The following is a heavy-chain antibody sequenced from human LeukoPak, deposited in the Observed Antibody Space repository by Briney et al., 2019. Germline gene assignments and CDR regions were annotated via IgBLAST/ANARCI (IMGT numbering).Heavy chain of an antibody. CDR2: ISSSSSYI. V-gene: IGHV3-21*01. CDR3: ARVGKGHYYGSGSDYYFDY. D-gene: IGHD3-10*01. Sequence: GGSLRLSCAASGFTFSSYAMSWVRQAPGKGLEWVSAISSSSSYIYYADSVKGRFTISRDNAKNSLYLQMNSLRAEDTAVYYCARVGKGHYYGSGSDYYFDYRGQGTLVTVSS. CDR1: GFTFSSYA. J-gene: IGHJ4*02.